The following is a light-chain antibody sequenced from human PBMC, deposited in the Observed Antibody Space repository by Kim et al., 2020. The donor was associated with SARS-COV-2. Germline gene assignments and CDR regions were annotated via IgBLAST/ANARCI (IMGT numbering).Light chain of an antibody. CDR3: QQYGSSLYT. V-gene: IGKV3-20*01. CDR1: QSVSSSY. CDR2: GAS. Sequence: LSPGESAPRSCRASQSVSSSYLAWYQQKPGQAPRLLIYGASSRATGIPDRFSGSGSGTDFTLTISRLEPEDFAVYYCQQYGSSLYTFGQGTKLEI. J-gene: IGKJ2*01.